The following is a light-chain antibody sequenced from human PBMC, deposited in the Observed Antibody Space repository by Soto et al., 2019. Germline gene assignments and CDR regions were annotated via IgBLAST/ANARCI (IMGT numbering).Light chain of an antibody. CDR2: GAS. CDR3: QQYGSSPYT. J-gene: IGKJ2*01. CDR1: QSVSSSY. V-gene: IGKV3-20*01. Sequence: EIVLTQSPGTLSLSPGERATLSCRASQSVSSSYLAWYQQKPGQAPRLVIYGASSRATGIPDRFSGSGSGTDFTLTISRLEPEDFAVYYCQQYGSSPYTFGQGIKLEIK.